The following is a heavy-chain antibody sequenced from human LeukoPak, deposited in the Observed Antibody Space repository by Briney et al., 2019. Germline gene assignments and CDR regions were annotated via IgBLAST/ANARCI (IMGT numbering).Heavy chain of an antibody. CDR3: ARGEAVAGTGDY. V-gene: IGHV1-8*03. D-gene: IGHD6-19*01. CDR2: MNPNSGNT. Sequence: ASVKVSCKASGYTFTSYDINWVRQATGQGLEWMGWMNPNSGNTGYAQKFQGRATITRNTSISTAYMELSSLRSEDTAVYYCARGEAVAGTGDYWGQGTLVTVSS. J-gene: IGHJ4*02. CDR1: GYTFTSYD.